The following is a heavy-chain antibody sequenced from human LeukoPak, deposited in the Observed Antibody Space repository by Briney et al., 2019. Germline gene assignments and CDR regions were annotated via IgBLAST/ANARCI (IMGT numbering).Heavy chain of an antibody. CDR1: GHTFASYG. Sequence: ASVKVSCKTSGHTFASYGFSWVRQAPGQGLEWMGWISAYNGHTNYAQKFQGRVTMTTDTSTTAASMELRSLRSDDTAVYYCASRNNRDAFDVWGQGTLVTVSS. V-gene: IGHV1-18*01. CDR2: ISAYNGHT. J-gene: IGHJ3*01. CDR3: ASRNNRDAFDV. D-gene: IGHD1-14*01.